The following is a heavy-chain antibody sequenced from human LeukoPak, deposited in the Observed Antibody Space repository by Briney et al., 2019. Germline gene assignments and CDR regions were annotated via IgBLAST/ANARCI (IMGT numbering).Heavy chain of an antibody. CDR3: AREVLDYSGSGTYYRHFDF. V-gene: IGHV4-59*01. D-gene: IGHD3-10*01. Sequence: SETLSLTRTVSGVSLNGFYWSWIRQPPGKGLEWIGYIYYSGTTNYNPSLRSRVTISVDTSKNQFSLKLSSVTAADTAVYYCAREVLDYSGSGTYYRHFDFWGQGTLVTVSS. J-gene: IGHJ4*02. CDR1: GVSLNGFY. CDR2: IYYSGTT.